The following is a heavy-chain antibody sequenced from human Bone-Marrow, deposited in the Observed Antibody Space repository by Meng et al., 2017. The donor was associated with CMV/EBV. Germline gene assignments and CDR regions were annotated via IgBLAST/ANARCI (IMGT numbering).Heavy chain of an antibody. D-gene: IGHD6-13*01. Sequence: GGSLRLSCAASGFTFSNYWMHWVRQAPGKGLVWVSRIKSDGTITNYANSVKGRFTISRDNAKNTLYLQMNSLRAEDTSVYYCTRDSFPRYGSSPSDDWGPGTLVTVSS. CDR2: IKSDGTIT. CDR1: GFTFSNYW. J-gene: IGHJ4*01. V-gene: IGHV3-74*01. CDR3: TRDSFPRYGSSPSDD.